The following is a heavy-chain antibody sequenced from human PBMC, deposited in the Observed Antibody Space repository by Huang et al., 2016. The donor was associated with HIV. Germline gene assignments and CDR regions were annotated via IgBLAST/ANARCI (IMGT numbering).Heavy chain of an antibody. CDR2: ISGSGGGT. D-gene: IGHD5-18*01. Sequence: EVQLLESGGGLVPHGGSLRLSCGDSGFTFSTYAMSWVRQAPGKGLGGVSGISGSGGGTYYADSVKGRFTISRDNSNNTLYLQMNSLGVEDTAVYYCAKGGGASPRLHAFDVWGQGTMVTVSS. CDR3: AKGGGASPRLHAFDV. J-gene: IGHJ3*01. CDR1: GFTFSTYA. V-gene: IGHV3-23*01.